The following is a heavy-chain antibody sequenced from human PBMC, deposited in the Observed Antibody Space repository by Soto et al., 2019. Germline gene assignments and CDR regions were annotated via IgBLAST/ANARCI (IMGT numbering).Heavy chain of an antibody. J-gene: IGHJ4*02. Sequence: EVLLLESGGRLIQPGGSLRLSCAVSGLTFSKYAMSWVRQAPGKGLEWVSSISGDGGEEKYTDSVKGRFSIARDNSVNTLYLQMNSLRAEDTAIYYCVKYFDFFCADFTYWGQGTLVTVSS. D-gene: IGHD2-21*01. CDR2: ISGDGGEE. CDR3: VKYFDFFCADFTY. V-gene: IGHV3-23*01. CDR1: GLTFSKYA.